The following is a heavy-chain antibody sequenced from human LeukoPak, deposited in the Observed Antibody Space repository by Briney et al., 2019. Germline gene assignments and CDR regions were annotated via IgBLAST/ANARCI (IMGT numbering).Heavy chain of an antibody. V-gene: IGHV3-30*02. CDR1: GFTFSSYG. CDR2: IRYDGSNK. Sequence: GGSLRLSCAASGFTFSSYGMHWVRQAPGKGLEWVAFIRYDGSNKYYADSVKGRFTISRDNSKNTLYLQMNGLRAEDTAVYYCAKGYGSGSYLENLFDYWGQGTLVTVSS. J-gene: IGHJ4*02. CDR3: AKGYGSGSYLENLFDY. D-gene: IGHD3-10*01.